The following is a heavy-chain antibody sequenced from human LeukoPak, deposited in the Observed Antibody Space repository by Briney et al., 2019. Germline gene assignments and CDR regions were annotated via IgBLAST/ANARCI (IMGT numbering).Heavy chain of an antibody. Sequence: PGGSLRLSCAASGFTFSSYGMTWVRQAPGKGLEWVSYISSSSSTIYYADSVKGRFTISRDNAKNSLYLQLNSLRAEDTAVYYCAREEQHPVHGYYYYYMDVWGKGTTVTVSS. J-gene: IGHJ6*03. CDR1: GFTFSSYG. CDR2: ISSSSSTI. V-gene: IGHV3-48*01. CDR3: AREEQHPVHGYYYYYMDV. D-gene: IGHD6-13*01.